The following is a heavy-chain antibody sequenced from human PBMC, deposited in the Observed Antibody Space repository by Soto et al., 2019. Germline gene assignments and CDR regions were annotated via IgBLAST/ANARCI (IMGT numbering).Heavy chain of an antibody. V-gene: IGHV4-39*01. D-gene: IGHD4-4*01. Sequence: PSETLSLTCTVSGGSISSSSYYWGWIRQPPGKGLEWIGSIYYSGSTYYNPSLKSRVTISVDTSKNQFSLKLSSVTAADTAVYYCARHDRAAVTLDAFDIWGQGTMVTVSS. J-gene: IGHJ3*02. CDR2: IYYSGST. CDR3: ARHDRAAVTLDAFDI. CDR1: GGSISSSSYY.